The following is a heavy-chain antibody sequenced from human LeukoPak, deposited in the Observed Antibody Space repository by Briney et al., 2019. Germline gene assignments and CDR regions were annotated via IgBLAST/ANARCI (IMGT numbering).Heavy chain of an antibody. CDR1: GFTFSSYS. Sequence: GGSLRLSCAASGFTFSSYSMNWVRQAPGKGLEWVSSISSSSSYIYYADSVKGRFTISRDNAKNSLYLQMNSLRAEDTAVYYCARDPRALRYFDWSLNYYMDVWGKGTTVTVSS. D-gene: IGHD3-9*01. V-gene: IGHV3-21*01. J-gene: IGHJ6*03. CDR3: ARDPRALRYFDWSLNYYMDV. CDR2: ISSSSSYI.